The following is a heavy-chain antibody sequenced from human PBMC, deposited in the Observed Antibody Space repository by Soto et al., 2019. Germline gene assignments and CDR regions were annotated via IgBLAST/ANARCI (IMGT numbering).Heavy chain of an antibody. Sequence: ASVKVSCKVSGYTLTELSMHWVRQAPGKGLEWMGGFDPEDGETIYAQKFQGRVTMTEDTSTDTAYMELSSLRSEDTAVYYCATERLDNGYYDSSGYPSFDYWGQGTLVTFSS. V-gene: IGHV1-24*01. J-gene: IGHJ4*02. CDR1: GYTLTELS. CDR3: ATERLDNGYYDSSGYPSFDY. CDR2: FDPEDGET. D-gene: IGHD3-22*01.